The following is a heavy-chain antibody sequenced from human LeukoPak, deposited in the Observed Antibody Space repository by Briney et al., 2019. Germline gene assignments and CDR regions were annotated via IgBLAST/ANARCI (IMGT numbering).Heavy chain of an antibody. J-gene: IGHJ4*02. CDR3: ARDRGDGYLIDY. CDR1: GYTFTGYY. CDR2: INPNSGGT. V-gene: IGHV1-2*06. D-gene: IGHD5-24*01. Sequence: ASVKVSCKASGYTFTGYYMHWVRQAPGQGLEWMGRINPNSGGTNYAQKFQGRVTMTRDTSISTAYMELSRLRSDDTAVCYCARDRGDGYLIDYWGQGTLVTVSS.